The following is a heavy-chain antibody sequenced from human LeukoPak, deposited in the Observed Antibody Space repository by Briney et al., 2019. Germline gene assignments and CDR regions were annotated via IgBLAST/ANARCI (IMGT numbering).Heavy chain of an antibody. CDR2: ISNGGSI. V-gene: IGHV3-64*01. J-gene: IGHJ4*02. CDR1: RFSIISYA. Sequence: GGSLRLSCAASRFSIISYALHWVRQAPGKGLQYVSGISNGGSIDYANSVKGRFTISRDNSKNTLYLQMGSLRPEDMAVYYCARDFSYGSGFDYWGQGILVTVSS. CDR3: ARDFSYGSGFDY. D-gene: IGHD5-18*01.